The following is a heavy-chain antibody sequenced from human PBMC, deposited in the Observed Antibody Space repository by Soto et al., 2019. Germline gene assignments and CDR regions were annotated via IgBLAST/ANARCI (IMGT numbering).Heavy chain of an antibody. J-gene: IGHJ3*02. Sequence: SETPSLTCTVSGGSISSYYWSWIRQPPGKGLEWIGYIYYSGSTNYNPSLKSRVTISVDTSKNQFSLKLSSVTAADTAVYYCARGHMSMATIITGTAFDIWGQGTMVTVSS. CDR2: IYYSGST. CDR3: ARGHMSMATIITGTAFDI. D-gene: IGHD5-12*01. CDR1: GGSISSYY. V-gene: IGHV4-59*01.